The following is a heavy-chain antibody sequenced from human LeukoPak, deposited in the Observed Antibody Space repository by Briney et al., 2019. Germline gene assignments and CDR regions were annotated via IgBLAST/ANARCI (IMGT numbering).Heavy chain of an antibody. J-gene: IGHJ3*02. CDR3: ARDYLVGGTDAFDI. Sequence: GGSLRLSCAASGXTFSSYEMNWVRQAPGKGLEWVSYIGGSGSTIYYADSVKGRFTISRDNAKNSLYLQMNRLRGEDTAVYYCARDYLVGGTDAFDIWGQGTMVTVSS. CDR2: IGGSGSTI. V-gene: IGHV3-48*03. CDR1: GXTFSSYE. D-gene: IGHD1-1*01.